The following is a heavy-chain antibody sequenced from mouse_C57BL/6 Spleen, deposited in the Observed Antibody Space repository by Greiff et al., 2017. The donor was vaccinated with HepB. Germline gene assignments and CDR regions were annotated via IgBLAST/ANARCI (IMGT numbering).Heavy chain of an antibody. CDR2: INYDGSST. J-gene: IGHJ4*01. CDR1: GFTFSDYY. CDR3: ARDADYGSRGGYAMDY. D-gene: IGHD1-1*01. V-gene: IGHV5-16*01. Sequence: EVMLVESEGGLVQPGSSMKLSCTASGFTFSDYYMAWVRQVPEKGLEWVANINYDGSSTYYLDSLKSRFIISRDNAKNILYLQMSSLKSEDTATYYCARDADYGSRGGYAMDYWGQGTSVTVSS.